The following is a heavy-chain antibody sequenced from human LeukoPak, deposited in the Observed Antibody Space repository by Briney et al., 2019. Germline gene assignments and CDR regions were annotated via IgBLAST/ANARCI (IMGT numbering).Heavy chain of an antibody. V-gene: IGHV3-15*01. CDR1: GFTFGDYA. CDR3: TTGVRSILTGYLREVFDY. Sequence: GGSLRLSCTASGFTFGDYAMSWVRQAPGKGLEGVGRIKSKTDGGTTDYAAPVKGRFTISRDDSKNTLYLQMNSLKTEDTAVYYCTTGVRSILTGYLREVFDYWGQGTLVTVSS. CDR2: IKSKTDGGTT. J-gene: IGHJ4*02. D-gene: IGHD3-9*01.